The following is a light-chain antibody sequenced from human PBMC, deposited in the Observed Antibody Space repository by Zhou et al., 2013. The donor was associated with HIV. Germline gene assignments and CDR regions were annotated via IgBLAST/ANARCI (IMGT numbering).Light chain of an antibody. CDR1: QNIDRW. V-gene: IGKV1-5*01. CDR2: AAS. CDR3: QQLYSYPNT. J-gene: IGKJ4*01. Sequence: DIQMTQIPSTLSASVGDRVTITCRASQNIDRWLAWYQQKPGRAPKLLIYAASTLHSGVPSRFSGSGSGTDFSLTISSLQPEDFATHYCQQLYSYPNTFGGGTKVEIK.